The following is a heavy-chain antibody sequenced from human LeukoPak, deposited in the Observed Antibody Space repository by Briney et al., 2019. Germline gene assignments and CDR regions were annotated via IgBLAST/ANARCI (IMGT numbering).Heavy chain of an antibody. CDR3: ARTRYYYNSRNYGAPYYFDY. V-gene: IGHV4-4*02. CDR2: IYHSGST. D-gene: IGHD3-10*01. CDR1: GGSISSSNW. J-gene: IGHJ4*02. Sequence: SETLSLTCAVSGGSISSSNWWSWVRQPPGKGLEWIGEIYHSGSTNYNPSLKSRVTISVDTSKNQFSLKLSSVTAADTAVYYCARTRYYYNSRNYGAPYYFDYWGQGTLVTVSS.